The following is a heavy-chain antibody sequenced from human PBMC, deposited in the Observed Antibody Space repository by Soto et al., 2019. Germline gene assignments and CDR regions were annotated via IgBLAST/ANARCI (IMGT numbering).Heavy chain of an antibody. Sequence: VASVKVSCKASGGTFSSYAISWVRQAPGQGLEWMGGIIPIFGTANYAQKFQGRVTITADESTSTAYMELSSLRSEDTAVYYCARDRWAYYYDSSGSARAFDIWGQGTMVTVSS. CDR2: IIPIFGTA. CDR1: GGTFSSYA. CDR3: ARDRWAYYYDSSGSARAFDI. V-gene: IGHV1-69*13. J-gene: IGHJ3*02. D-gene: IGHD3-22*01.